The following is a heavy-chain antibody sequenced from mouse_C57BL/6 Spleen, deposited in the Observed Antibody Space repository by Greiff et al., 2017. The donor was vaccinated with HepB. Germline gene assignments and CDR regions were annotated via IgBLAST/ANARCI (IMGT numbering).Heavy chain of an antibody. V-gene: IGHV1-80*01. CDR2: IYPGDGDT. J-gene: IGHJ1*03. CDR1: GYAFSSYW. Sequence: QVHVKQSGAELVKPGASVKISCKASGYAFSSYWMNWVKQRPGKGLEWIGQIYPGDGDTNYNGKFKGKATLTADKSSSTAYMQLSSLTSEDSAVYFCARDGGNSWYFDVWGTGTTVTVSS. CDR3: ARDGGNSWYFDV. D-gene: IGHD1-1*02.